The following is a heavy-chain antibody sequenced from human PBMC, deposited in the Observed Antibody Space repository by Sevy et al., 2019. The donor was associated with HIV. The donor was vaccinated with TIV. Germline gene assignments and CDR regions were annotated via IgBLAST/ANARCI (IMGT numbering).Heavy chain of an antibody. V-gene: IGHV3-21*01. CDR2: ISSSSSYI. CDR1: GFTFSSYS. J-gene: IGHJ4*02. CDR3: VRGSVVVPAAIWSTFVDY. Sequence: GGSLRLSCAASGFTFSSYSMNWVRQAPGKGLEWVSSISSSSSYIYYADSVKGRFTISRDNAKNSLYLQMNSLRAEDTAVYYCVRGSVVVPAAIWSTFVDYWGQGTLVTVSS. D-gene: IGHD2-2*01.